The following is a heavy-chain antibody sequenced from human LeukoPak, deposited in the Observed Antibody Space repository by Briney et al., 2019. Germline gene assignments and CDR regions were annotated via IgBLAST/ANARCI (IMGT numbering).Heavy chain of an antibody. J-gene: IGHJ4*02. D-gene: IGHD3-3*01. CDR2: IKQDGSDK. Sequence: GGSLRLSCAASGFTFSSYWMSWVRQAPGKGLEWVANIKQDGSDKYHVDSVKGRFSISKDNAENLLFLEMSSLRAEDTAVYYCAREYDFWRYLDYWGQGILVTVSS. CDR3: AREYDFWRYLDY. CDR1: GFTFSSYW. V-gene: IGHV3-7*01.